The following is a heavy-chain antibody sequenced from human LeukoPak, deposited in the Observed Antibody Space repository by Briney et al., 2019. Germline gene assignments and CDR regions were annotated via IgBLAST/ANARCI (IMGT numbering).Heavy chain of an antibody. J-gene: IGHJ4*02. CDR1: GFTFSSYS. V-gene: IGHV3-21*04. CDR3: ARGVAGTGPRDY. Sequence: PGGSLRLSCAASGFTFSSYSMNWVRQAPGKGLEWVSSISSSSSYIYYADPVKGRFTIARGNAKSSVYLEMSSLRAEDTAVYYCARGVAGTGPRDYWGQGTLVTVSS. D-gene: IGHD6-19*01. CDR2: ISSSSSYI.